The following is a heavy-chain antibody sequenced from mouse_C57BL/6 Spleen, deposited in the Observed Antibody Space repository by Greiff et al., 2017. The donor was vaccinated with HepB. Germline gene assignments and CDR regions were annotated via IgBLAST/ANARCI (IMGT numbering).Heavy chain of an antibody. CDR2: IYPRSGNT. CDR1: GYTFTSYG. CDR3: AREDPLYAMDY. V-gene: IGHV1-81*01. J-gene: IGHJ4*01. D-gene: IGHD6-1*01. Sequence: QVHLKQSGAELARPGASVKLSCKASGYTFTSYGISWVKQRTGQGLEWIGEIYPRSGNTYYNEKFKGKATLTADKSSSTAYMELRSLTSEDSAVYFCAREDPLYAMDYWGQGTSVTVSS.